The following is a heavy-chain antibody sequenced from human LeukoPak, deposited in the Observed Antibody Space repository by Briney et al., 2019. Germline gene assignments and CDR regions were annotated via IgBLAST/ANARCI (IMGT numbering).Heavy chain of an antibody. J-gene: IGHJ5*02. V-gene: IGHV3-23*01. D-gene: IGHD4-17*01. CDR2: ISGIGTTT. CDR3: TKKRTTSVTDWFDP. Sequence: PGGSLRLSCTASGFTFSSYAMTWVRQAPGKGLECVSVISGIGTTTYYADSVKGRFTISRDNSKNTLLLQMDSLRVEDTATYYCTKKRTTSVTDWFDPWGQGTLVTVSS. CDR1: GFTFSSYA.